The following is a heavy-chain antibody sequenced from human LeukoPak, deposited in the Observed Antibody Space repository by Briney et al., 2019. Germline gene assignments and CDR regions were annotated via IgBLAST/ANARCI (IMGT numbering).Heavy chain of an antibody. V-gene: IGHV4-38-2*02. CDR3: ARSTSSGSYGYYIYPMKV. J-gene: IGHJ6*02. Sequence: KPSETLSLTCTVSGYSINSGYYWTWIRQPPGKGLEWIGNICSNRDTNYSPTLKSRVTMSVDTSYNEISLQLSSVTAADTAVYFCARSTSSGSYGYYIYPMKVWGQGTTVTVSS. CDR2: ICSNRDT. D-gene: IGHD1-26*01. CDR1: GYSINSGYY.